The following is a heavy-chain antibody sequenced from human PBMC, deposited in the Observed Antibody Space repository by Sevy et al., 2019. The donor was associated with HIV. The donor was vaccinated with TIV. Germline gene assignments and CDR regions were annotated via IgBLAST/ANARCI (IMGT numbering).Heavy chain of an antibody. CDR1: GFTFSSYW. CDR2: IKQDGSEK. V-gene: IGHV3-7*01. Sequence: GGSLRLSCAASGFTFSSYWMSWARQAPGKGLEWVANIKQDGSEKYYVDSVKGRFTISRDNAKNSLYLQMNSLRAEDTAVYYCARDTDSSGYWNFDYWGQGTLVTVSS. D-gene: IGHD3-22*01. CDR3: ARDTDSSGYWNFDY. J-gene: IGHJ4*02.